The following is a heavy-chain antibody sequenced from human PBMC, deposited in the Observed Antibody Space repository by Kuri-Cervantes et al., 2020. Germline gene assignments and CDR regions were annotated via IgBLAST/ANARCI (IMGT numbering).Heavy chain of an antibody. CDR3: ARDYSSSWYTPPIYYYYGMDV. Sequence: GGSLRLSCAASGFTFSSYGMHWVRQAPGKGLEWVSSISSSSSYIYYADSVKGRFTISRDNAKNSLYLQMNSLRAEDTAVYYCARDYSSSWYTPPIYYYYGMDVWGQGTTVTVSS. J-gene: IGHJ6*02. V-gene: IGHV3-21*01. D-gene: IGHD6-13*01. CDR2: ISSSSSYI. CDR1: GFTFSSYG.